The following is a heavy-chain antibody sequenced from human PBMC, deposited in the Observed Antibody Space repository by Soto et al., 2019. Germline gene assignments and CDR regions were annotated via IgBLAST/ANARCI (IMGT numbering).Heavy chain of an antibody. Sequence: ASVKVSCKASGGTFSSYAISWVRQAPGQGLEWMGGIIPIFGTANYAQKFQGRVTITADESTSTAYMELSSLRSEDTAVYYCARVSDILTSRLGDNGMDVWGQGTTVTVSS. CDR1: GGTFSSYA. J-gene: IGHJ6*02. CDR2: IIPIFGTA. D-gene: IGHD3-9*01. CDR3: ARVSDILTSRLGDNGMDV. V-gene: IGHV1-69*13.